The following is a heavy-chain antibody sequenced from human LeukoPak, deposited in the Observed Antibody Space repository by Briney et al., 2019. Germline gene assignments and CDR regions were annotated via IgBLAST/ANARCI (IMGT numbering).Heavy chain of an antibody. D-gene: IGHD4-23*01. Sequence: SETLSLTCAVYGGSFSGYYWSWIRQPPGKGLEWIGEINHSGSTNYNPSLKSRVTISVDTSKNQFSLKLSSVTAADTAVYYCAREGLYRGVVTSGRHYYYYMDVWGKGTTVTVSS. CDR2: INHSGST. CDR1: GGSFSGYY. CDR3: AREGLYRGVVTSGRHYYYYMDV. V-gene: IGHV4-34*01. J-gene: IGHJ6*03.